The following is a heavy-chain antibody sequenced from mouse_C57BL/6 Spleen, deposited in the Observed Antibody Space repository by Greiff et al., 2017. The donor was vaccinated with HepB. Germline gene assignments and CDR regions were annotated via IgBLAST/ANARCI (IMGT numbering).Heavy chain of an antibody. CDR3: ARAGAYDGYYVFYAMDY. D-gene: IGHD2-3*01. Sequence: EVQLQESGPELVKPGASVKIPCKASGYTFTDYNMDWVKQSHGKSLEWIGDINPNNGGTIYNQKFKGKATLTVDKSSSTAYMELRSLTSEDTAVYYCARAGAYDGYYVFYAMDYWGQGTSVTVSS. CDR1: GYTFTDYN. V-gene: IGHV1-18*01. CDR2: INPNNGGT. J-gene: IGHJ4*01.